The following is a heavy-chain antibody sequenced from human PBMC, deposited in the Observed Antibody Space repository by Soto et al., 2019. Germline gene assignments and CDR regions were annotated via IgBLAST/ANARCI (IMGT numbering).Heavy chain of an antibody. V-gene: IGHV4-59*02. Sequence: ETLSVTCTVSGDSVSRHYWSWIRQPQGKGLEWIGYIYNSGSTNYNPSLMSRASLSVDTSTHHFSLKLTSVTAADTAVYYFAKGDTGQLTDSWGQGLLVSVS. D-gene: IGHD5-18*01. J-gene: IGHJ5*01. CDR1: GDSVSRHY. CDR2: IYNSGST. CDR3: AKGDTGQLTDS.